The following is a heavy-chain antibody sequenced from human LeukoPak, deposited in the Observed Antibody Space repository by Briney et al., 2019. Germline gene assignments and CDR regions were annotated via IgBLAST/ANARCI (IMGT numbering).Heavy chain of an antibody. CDR3: ARHCSSTSCLNYYYYGMDV. Sequence: SETLSLTCTVSGGSISSSSYYWGWIRQPPGKGLEWIGSIYYSGSTYYNPSLKSRVTISVDTSKNQFSLKLSSVTAADTAVYYCARHCSSTSCLNYYYYGMDVWGQGTTVTVSS. J-gene: IGHJ6*02. CDR2: IYYSGST. D-gene: IGHD2-2*01. V-gene: IGHV4-39*01. CDR1: GGSISSSSYY.